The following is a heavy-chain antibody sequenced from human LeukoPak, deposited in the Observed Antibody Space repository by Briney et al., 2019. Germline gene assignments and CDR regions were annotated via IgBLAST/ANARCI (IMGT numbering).Heavy chain of an antibody. CDR2: ISAYNSNT. D-gene: IGHD2-2*01. Sequence: ASVKVSCKASGYTFTSYGISWVRQAPGQGLEWMGWISAYNSNTNYAQKLQGRVTITTDESTSTAYMELSSLRSEDTAVYYCASCFRPVVPAACYYYYYMDVWGKGTTVTVSS. CDR1: GYTFTSYG. V-gene: IGHV1-18*01. CDR3: ASCFRPVVPAACYYYYYMDV. J-gene: IGHJ6*03.